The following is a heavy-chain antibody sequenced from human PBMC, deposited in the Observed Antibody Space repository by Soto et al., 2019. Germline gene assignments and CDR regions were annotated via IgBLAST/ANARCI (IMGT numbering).Heavy chain of an antibody. D-gene: IGHD2-2*01. CDR1: GYSFTSYW. CDR3: ARTGSTSLKITPFDY. V-gene: IGHV5-51*01. CDR2: IYPGDSDT. J-gene: IGHJ4*02. Sequence: PGESLKISCKGSGYSFTSYWIGWVRQMPGKGLEWMGIIYPGDSDTRYSPSFQGQVTISADKSISTAYLQWSSLKASDTAMYYCARTGSTSLKITPFDYWGQGTLVTVSS.